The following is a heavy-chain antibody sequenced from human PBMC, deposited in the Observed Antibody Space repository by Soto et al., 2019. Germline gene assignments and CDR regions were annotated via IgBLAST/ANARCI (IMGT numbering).Heavy chain of an antibody. V-gene: IGHV4-59*12. CDR3: ARASGSFIRFDT. Sequence: SETLSLTCTVSGGSISSYYWSWIRQPPGKGLEWIGYIYYSGSTNYNPSLKSRVTISVDTSKKQFSLHLSSVTAADTAVYYCARASGSFIRFDTWGQGTLVTVSS. D-gene: IGHD3-22*01. J-gene: IGHJ5*02. CDR1: GGSISSYY. CDR2: IYYSGST.